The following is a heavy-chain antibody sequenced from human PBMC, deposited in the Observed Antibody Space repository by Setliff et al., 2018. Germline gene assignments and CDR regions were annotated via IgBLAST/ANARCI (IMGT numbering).Heavy chain of an antibody. CDR3: ARDLSTTVMTRSWYYFDY. Sequence: ASVKVSCKASGYTFTSYYMHWVRQAPGQGLEWMGIINPSGGSTNYAQNFQGRVTMTTDTSTSTAYMELRSLRSDDTAMYYCARDLSTTVMTRSWYYFDYWGQGTLVTVSS. V-gene: IGHV1-46*01. D-gene: IGHD4-17*01. CDR2: INPSGGST. CDR1: GYTFTSYY. J-gene: IGHJ4*02.